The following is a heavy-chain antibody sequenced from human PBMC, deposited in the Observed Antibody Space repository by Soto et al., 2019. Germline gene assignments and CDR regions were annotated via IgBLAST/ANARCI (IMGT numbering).Heavy chain of an antibody. Sequence: SVKVSCKASGGTFSSYAISWVRQAPGQGLEWMGGIIPIFGTANYAQRFQGRVTITADESTSTAYMELSSLRSEDTAVYYCARDLRYYDSSGYYDLDPWGQGTLVTVSS. CDR2: IIPIFGTA. J-gene: IGHJ5*02. V-gene: IGHV1-69*13. CDR1: GGTFSSYA. D-gene: IGHD3-22*01. CDR3: ARDLRYYDSSGYYDLDP.